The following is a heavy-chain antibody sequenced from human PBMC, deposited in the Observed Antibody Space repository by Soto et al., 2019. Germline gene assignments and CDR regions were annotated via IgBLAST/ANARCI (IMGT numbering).Heavy chain of an antibody. CDR3: AKADRAGTTYYYYYYMDV. V-gene: IGHV3-23*01. Sequence: GSLRLSCAASGFTFSSYAMSWVRQAPGKGLEWVSAISGSGGSTYYADSVKGRFTISRDNSKNTLYLQMNSLRAEDTAVYYCAKADRAGTTYYYYYYMDVWGKGTTVTVSS. CDR2: ISGSGGST. D-gene: IGHD1-7*01. CDR1: GFTFSSYA. J-gene: IGHJ6*03.